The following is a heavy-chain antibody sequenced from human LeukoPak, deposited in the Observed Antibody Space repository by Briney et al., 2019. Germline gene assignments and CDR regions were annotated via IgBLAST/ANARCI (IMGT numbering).Heavy chain of an antibody. D-gene: IGHD6-13*01. J-gene: IGHJ6*03. CDR3: TRVASGQRYYYYMDV. Sequence: PGGSLRLSCTASGFIFGDYAMSWVRQAPGKGLEWVAFIRSKAYGGTTEYAASVKGRFTISRDDSKSIAYLQMNSLKTEDTAVYYCTRVASGQRYYYYMDVWGKGTTVTICS. V-gene: IGHV3-49*04. CDR1: GFIFGDYA. CDR2: IRSKAYGGTT.